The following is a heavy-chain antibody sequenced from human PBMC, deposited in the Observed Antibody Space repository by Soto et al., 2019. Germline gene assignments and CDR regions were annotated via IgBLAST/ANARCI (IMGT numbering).Heavy chain of an antibody. Sequence: EVQLVESGGGLVKPGGSLRLSCAASGFTFSSYSMNWVRQAPGKGLKWVSSISSSSSYIYYADSVKGRFTISRYNAKNSLYLQINSLTSEVTAVYYCARYQEPYSSSSVEDLWGQGTTVTVSS. V-gene: IGHV3-21*01. J-gene: IGHJ6*02. CDR3: ARYQEPYSSSSVEDL. CDR1: GFTFSSYS. D-gene: IGHD6-6*01. CDR2: ISSSSSYI.